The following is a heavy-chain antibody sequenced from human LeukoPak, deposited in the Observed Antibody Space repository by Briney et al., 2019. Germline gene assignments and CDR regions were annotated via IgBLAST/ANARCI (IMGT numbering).Heavy chain of an antibody. V-gene: IGHV4-39*07. Sequence: KPSETLSLTCTVSGGSISSSSYYWAWIRQPPGKGLEWIGSIYYSGSTYYNPSLKSRVTISVDMSKNQFSLKLSSVTAADTAVYYCARDRPDGYNYDYWGQGTLVTVSS. CDR1: GGSISSSSYY. D-gene: IGHD5-24*01. CDR3: ARDRPDGYNYDY. J-gene: IGHJ4*02. CDR2: IYYSGST.